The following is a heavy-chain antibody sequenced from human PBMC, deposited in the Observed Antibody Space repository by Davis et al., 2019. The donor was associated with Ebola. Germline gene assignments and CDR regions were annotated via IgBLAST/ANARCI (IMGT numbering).Heavy chain of an antibody. Sequence: GESLKISCAASGFTFSSYGMHWVRQAPGKGLEWVAVISYDGSNKYYADSVKGRFTTSRDNSKNTLYLQMNSLRAEDTAVYYCAKGTWNSYWGQGTLVTVAS. CDR1: GFTFSSYG. CDR3: AKGTWNSY. V-gene: IGHV3-30*18. D-gene: IGHD1-7*01. J-gene: IGHJ4*02. CDR2: ISYDGSNK.